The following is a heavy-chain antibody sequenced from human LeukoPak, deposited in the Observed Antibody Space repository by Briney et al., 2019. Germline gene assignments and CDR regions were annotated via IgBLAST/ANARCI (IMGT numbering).Heavy chain of an antibody. D-gene: IGHD6-13*01. Sequence: QPGGSLRLSCAASGFTFSSYAMHWGRQAPGKGVEWVALISYDRTEKYHADWVKGRFTVDRDKCKNTRYLQMNRLRLEDTATYYCSRGAYSSSWLNFDYWGQGTLVTVSS. CDR2: ISYDRTEK. J-gene: IGHJ4*02. V-gene: IGHV3-30*04. CDR1: GFTFSSYA. CDR3: SRGAYSSSWLNFDY.